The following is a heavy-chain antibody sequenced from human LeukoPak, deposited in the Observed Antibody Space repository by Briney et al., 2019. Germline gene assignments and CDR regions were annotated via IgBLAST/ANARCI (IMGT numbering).Heavy chain of an antibody. V-gene: IGHV3-48*01. Sequence: GGSLRLSCAASGFTFSSYSMNWVRQAPGKGLEWVSYISSSSSTIYYADSVKGRFTISRDNAKNSLYLQMNSLRGEDTAVYYCARDRDYYGMDVWGQGTTVTVSS. CDR2: ISSSSSTI. D-gene: IGHD3-10*01. CDR3: ARDRDYYGMDV. J-gene: IGHJ6*02. CDR1: GFTFSSYS.